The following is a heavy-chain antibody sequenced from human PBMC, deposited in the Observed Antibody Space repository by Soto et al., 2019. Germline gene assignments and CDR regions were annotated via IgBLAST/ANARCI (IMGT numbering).Heavy chain of an antibody. CDR3: ARCNAPAAIRGNYYYGMDV. D-gene: IGHD2-2*01. V-gene: IGHV1-69*13. J-gene: IGHJ6*02. CDR2: IIPIFGTA. CDR1: GGTFSSYA. Sequence: SVKVSCKASGGTFSSYAISWVRQAPGQGLEWMGGIIPIFGTANYAQKFQSRVTITADESTSTAYMELSSLRSEDTAVYYCARCNAPAAIRGNYYYGMDVWGQGTTVTV.